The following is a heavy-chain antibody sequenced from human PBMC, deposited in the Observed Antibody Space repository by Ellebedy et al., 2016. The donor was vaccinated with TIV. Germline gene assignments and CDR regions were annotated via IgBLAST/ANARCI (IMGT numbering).Heavy chain of an antibody. J-gene: IGHJ6*02. CDR3: ARVLSSSSTSQYYYGMDV. V-gene: IGHV1-3*01. Sequence: KFQGRVTITRDTSASTAYMELSSLRSEDTAVYYCARVLSSSSTSQYYYGMDVWGQGTTVTVSS. D-gene: IGHD6-6*01.